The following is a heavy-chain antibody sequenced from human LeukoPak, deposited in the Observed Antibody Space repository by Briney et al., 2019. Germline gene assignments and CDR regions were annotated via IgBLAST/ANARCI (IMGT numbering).Heavy chain of an antibody. Sequence: ASVKVSCKASGGTFSSYAISWVRQAPGQGLEWMGWISAYNGNTNYAQKLQGRVTMTTDTSTSTAYMELSSLRSEDTAVYYCARVQDYGDFPTYYYYYMDVWGKGTTVTISS. CDR1: GGTFSSYA. D-gene: IGHD4-17*01. J-gene: IGHJ6*03. V-gene: IGHV1-18*01. CDR3: ARVQDYGDFPTYYYYYMDV. CDR2: ISAYNGNT.